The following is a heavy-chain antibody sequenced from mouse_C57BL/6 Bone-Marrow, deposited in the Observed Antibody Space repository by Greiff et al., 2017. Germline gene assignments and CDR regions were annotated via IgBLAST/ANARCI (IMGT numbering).Heavy chain of an antibody. CDR1: GYSITSGYY. Sequence: ESGPGLVKPSQSLSLTCSVTGYSITSGYYWNWIRQFPGNQLEWMGYISYDGSNNYNPSLKNRISITRDTSKNQFFLKLNSVTTEDTATYYCALSPWCAYWGQGTLVTVSA. CDR2: ISYDGSN. J-gene: IGHJ3*01. V-gene: IGHV3-6*01. CDR3: ALSPWCAY.